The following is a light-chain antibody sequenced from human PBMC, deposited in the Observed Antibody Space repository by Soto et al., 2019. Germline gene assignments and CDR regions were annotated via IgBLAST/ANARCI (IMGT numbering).Light chain of an antibody. V-gene: IGKV3-20*01. CDR2: GAS. Sequence: EIVLTQPPGTLSLSPGERATLSCRASQSVSSSYSAWYQQKPGQAPRLLIYGASSRATGIPDRLSGSGSGTDFTLTISRLEPEDFAVYYCQQYGSSPLTLGGGTKVDIK. CDR1: QSVSSSY. J-gene: IGKJ4*02. CDR3: QQYGSSPLT.